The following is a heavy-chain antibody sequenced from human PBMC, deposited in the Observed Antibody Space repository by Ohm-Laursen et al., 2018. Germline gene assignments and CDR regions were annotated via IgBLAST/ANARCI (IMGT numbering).Heavy chain of an antibody. CDR1: GFTISNNY. D-gene: IGHD3-16*01. V-gene: IGHV3-53*01. CDR2: IYSGGDM. CDR3: ARDVPGIVASRGGG. J-gene: IGHJ4*02. Sequence: SLRLSCTASGFTISNNYMNWVRQAPGKGLEWVSLIYSGGDMFYADSVKGRFTISKDKSKNTLYLQMNSLRVEDTAMYICARDVPGIVASRGGGWGQGTLVTVSS.